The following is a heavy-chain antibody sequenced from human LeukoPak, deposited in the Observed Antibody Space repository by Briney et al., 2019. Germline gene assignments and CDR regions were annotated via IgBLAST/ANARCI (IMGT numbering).Heavy chain of an antibody. J-gene: IGHJ4*02. CDR2: VDPEDGET. CDR1: GYTFTDYY. V-gene: IGHV1-69-2*01. CDR3: ATGLGDFWNFDY. D-gene: IGHD4-17*01. Sequence: GASVKVSCKVSGYTFTDYYMHRVQQAPGKGLEWMGLVDPEDGETIYAEKFQGRVTITADTSTDTAYMELSSLRSEDTAVYYCATGLGDFWNFDYWRQGTLVTVSS.